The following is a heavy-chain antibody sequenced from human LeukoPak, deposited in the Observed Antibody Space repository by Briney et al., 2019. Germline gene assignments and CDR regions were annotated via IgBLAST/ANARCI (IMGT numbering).Heavy chain of an antibody. V-gene: IGHV3-66*01. J-gene: IGHJ3*02. CDR2: IYSGGTT. CDR1: GFSARNNY. D-gene: IGHD3-10*01. CDR3: ARGRLSSADAFDI. Sequence: PGGSLRLSCAASGFSARNNYMSWVRQPPGEGLEWVSVIYSGGTTYYADSVKGRFTISRDDSKNPLFLQLNSLRAEDTAVYYCARGRLSSADAFDIWGQGTMVTVSS.